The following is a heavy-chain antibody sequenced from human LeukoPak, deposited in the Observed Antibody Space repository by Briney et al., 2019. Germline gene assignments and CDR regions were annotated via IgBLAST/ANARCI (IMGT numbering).Heavy chain of an antibody. V-gene: IGHV4-31*03. D-gene: IGHD3-3*01. CDR3: ARGGDFWSGYSFDY. CDR2: IYYSGST. J-gene: IGHJ4*02. CDR1: GGSISSGGYY. Sequence: SQTLSLTCTVSGGSISSGGYYWSWLRQHPGKGLEWIGYIYYSGSTYYNPSLKSRVTISVDTSKNQFSLKLSSVTAADTAVYYCARGGDFWSGYSFDYWGQGTLVTVSS.